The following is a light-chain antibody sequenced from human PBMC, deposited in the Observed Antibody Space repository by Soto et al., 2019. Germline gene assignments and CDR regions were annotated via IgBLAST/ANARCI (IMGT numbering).Light chain of an antibody. V-gene: IGKV3-15*01. Sequence: EIVMTQSPATLSVSPGERATLSCRASQSVGYSLAWFQQKPGQAPRLLIYQASTRATGIPAAFSGSGSGTEFTRTISSLQSEDVAVYYCQQYNDRPGTFGQGTKVEIK. J-gene: IGKJ1*01. CDR3: QQYNDRPGT. CDR1: QSVGYS. CDR2: QAS.